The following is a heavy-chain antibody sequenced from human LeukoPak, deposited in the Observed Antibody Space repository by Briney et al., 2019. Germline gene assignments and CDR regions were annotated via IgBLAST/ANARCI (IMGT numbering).Heavy chain of an antibody. CDR2: INTDGTTT. V-gene: IGHV3-74*01. Sequence: GGSLRLSCAASGFNLRSYWMHWFRQAPGKGLVWVSRINTDGTTTNYADSVKGRFTISRDNANNTLYLQMNSLRAEDTAVYYCARTGSGASATNLWGQGTLVTVSA. CDR3: ARTGSGASATNL. CDR1: GFNLRSYW. D-gene: IGHD6-6*01. J-gene: IGHJ5*02.